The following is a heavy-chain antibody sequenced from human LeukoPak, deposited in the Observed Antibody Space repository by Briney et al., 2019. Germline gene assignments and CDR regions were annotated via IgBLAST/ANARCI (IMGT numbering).Heavy chain of an antibody. CDR3: ARGYCSGGSCHDAFDI. J-gene: IGHJ3*02. V-gene: IGHV1-69*05. Sequence: SVKVSCKASGGTFSSYAISWVRQAPGQGLEWMGRIIPIFGTANYAQKFQCRVTITTDESKSTAYMELSSLRSEDTAVYYCARGYCSGGSCHDAFDIWGQGTMVTVSS. D-gene: IGHD2-15*01. CDR2: IIPIFGTA. CDR1: GGTFSSYA.